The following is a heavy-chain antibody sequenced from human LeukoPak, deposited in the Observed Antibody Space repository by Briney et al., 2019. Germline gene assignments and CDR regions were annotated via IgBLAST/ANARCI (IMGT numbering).Heavy chain of an antibody. Sequence: SVKVSCKASGGTFSSYAISWVRQAPGQGHEGMGRIIPIFGTANYAQKFQGRVTITTDESTSTAYMELSSLRSEDTAVYYCARGRAYYDFWSGEYYYYYYMDVWGKGTTVTVSS. J-gene: IGHJ6*03. D-gene: IGHD3-3*01. CDR3: ARGRAYYDFWSGEYYYYYYMDV. CDR2: IIPIFGTA. CDR1: GGTFSSYA. V-gene: IGHV1-69*05.